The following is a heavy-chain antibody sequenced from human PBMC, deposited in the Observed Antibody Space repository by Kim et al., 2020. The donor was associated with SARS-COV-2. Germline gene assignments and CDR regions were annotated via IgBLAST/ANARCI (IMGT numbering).Heavy chain of an antibody. CDR1: GGSISSSSYY. Sequence: SETLSLTCTVSGGSISSSSYYWGWIRQPPGKGLEWIGSIYYSGSTYYNPSLKSRVTISVDTSKNQFSLKLSSVTAADTAVYYCARPRTAMVRVDYWGQGTLVTVSS. J-gene: IGHJ4*02. CDR2: IYYSGST. CDR3: ARPRTAMVRVDY. V-gene: IGHV4-39*01. D-gene: IGHD2-2*01.